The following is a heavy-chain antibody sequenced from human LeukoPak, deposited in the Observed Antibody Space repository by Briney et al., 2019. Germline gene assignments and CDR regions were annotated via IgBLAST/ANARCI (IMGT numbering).Heavy chain of an antibody. CDR2: IKQDGSEI. D-gene: IGHD5-12*01. CDR1: GFTFSTYW. J-gene: IGHJ4*02. CDR3: ARDSGYALDY. V-gene: IGHV3-7*01. Sequence: PGGSLRLSCAASGFTFSTYWMSWVRQAPGKGLEWVANIKQDGSEIYYLDSVKGRFTISRDNARNSLYLQMNSLRAEDTAVYYCARDSGYALDYWGQGTLVTVSS.